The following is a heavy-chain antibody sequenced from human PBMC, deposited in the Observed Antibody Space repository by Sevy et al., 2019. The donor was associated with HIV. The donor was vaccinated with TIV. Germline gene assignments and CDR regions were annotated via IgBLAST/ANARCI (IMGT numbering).Heavy chain of an antibody. CDR2: ISGSGGST. D-gene: IGHD3-22*01. Sequence: GGSLRLSCAASGFTFSSYAMSWVRHAPGKGLEWVSAISGSGGSTYYADSVKGRFTISRDNSKNTLYLQMNSLRAEDTAVYYCAKARSDRKSYYDSSGYYDWGQGTLVTVSS. V-gene: IGHV3-23*01. CDR1: GFTFSSYA. CDR3: AKARSDRKSYYDSSGYYD. J-gene: IGHJ4*02.